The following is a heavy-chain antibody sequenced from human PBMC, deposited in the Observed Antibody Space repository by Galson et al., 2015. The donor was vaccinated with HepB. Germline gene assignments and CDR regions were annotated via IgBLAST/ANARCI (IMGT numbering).Heavy chain of an antibody. CDR1: GFTFSRYR. J-gene: IGHJ4*02. D-gene: IGHD5-18*01. Sequence: SLRLSCAASGFTFSRYRMSWVRQAPGKGLEWVANIKQDGSEKYYVDSVKGRFTISRDNAKNSLYLQMNSLRAEDTAVYYCARGSGYSYGPFDYWGQGTLVTVSS. CDR2: IKQDGSEK. CDR3: ARGSGYSYGPFDY. V-gene: IGHV3-7*03.